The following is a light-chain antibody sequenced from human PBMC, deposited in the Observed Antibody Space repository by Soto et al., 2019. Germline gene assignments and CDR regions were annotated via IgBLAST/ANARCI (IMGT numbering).Light chain of an antibody. CDR3: QHYHSYPLT. CDR2: KAS. CDR1: QSIGPW. V-gene: IGKV1-5*03. J-gene: IGKJ4*01. Sequence: DFQMTQSPSTLSASVGDRVTITCRASQSIGPWLAWYHQKPGKAPKLLVYKASSLESGVPSRFSGSGSGTEFTLTIFSLQPDDSATYNCQHYHSYPLTSVGGTMVEIK.